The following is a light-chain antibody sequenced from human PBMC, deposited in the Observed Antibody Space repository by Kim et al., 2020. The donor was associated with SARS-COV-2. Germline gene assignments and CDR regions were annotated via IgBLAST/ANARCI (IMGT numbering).Light chain of an antibody. CDR1: TGTVTSGHY. CDR3: LLSSGGVRV. CDR2: DTN. V-gene: IGLV7-46*01. Sequence: PGGTVTLTCESSTGTVTSGHYPYWFQQRPGQTPRTLIYDTNYKPSWTPARFSGSLLGGKAALTLSGAQTVDEADYYCLLSSGGVRVFGGGTQLTVL. J-gene: IGLJ3*02.